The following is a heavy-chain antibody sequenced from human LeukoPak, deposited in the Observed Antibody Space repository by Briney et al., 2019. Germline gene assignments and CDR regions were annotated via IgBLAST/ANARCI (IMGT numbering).Heavy chain of an antibody. CDR3: ARALYGDYGYLLDY. CDR2: INHSGST. D-gene: IGHD4-17*01. J-gene: IGHJ4*02. V-gene: IGHV4-34*01. Sequence: SETLSLTCAVYGGSFSGYYWSWIRQPPGKGLEWIGEINHSGSTNYNPSLKSRVTISVDTSKNQFSLKLSSVTAADTAVYYCARALYGDYGYLLDYWGQGTLVTVSS. CDR1: GGSFSGYY.